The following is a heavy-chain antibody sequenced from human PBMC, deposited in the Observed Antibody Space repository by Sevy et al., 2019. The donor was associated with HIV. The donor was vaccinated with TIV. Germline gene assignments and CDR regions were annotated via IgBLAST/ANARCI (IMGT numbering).Heavy chain of an antibody. CDR3: ARGGYTAMGDFDY. CDR2: ISSGGTDM. V-gene: IGHV3-21*06. Sequence: GGSLRLSCAPSGFIFSSYTMNWVHQAPGKGLEWVSSISSGGTDMYYADSVKGRFTISRDNAKNSLSLQMNSLRAEDTAVYYCARGGYTAMGDFDYWGQGTLATVSS. D-gene: IGHD5-18*01. J-gene: IGHJ4*02. CDR1: GFIFSSYT.